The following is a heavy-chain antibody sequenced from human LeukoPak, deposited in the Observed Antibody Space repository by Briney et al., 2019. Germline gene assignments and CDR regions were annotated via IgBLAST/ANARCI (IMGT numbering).Heavy chain of an antibody. CDR3: ARVRVGGSVAATFWYFDL. Sequence: GGSLRLSCAASGFTFSSYSMNWVRQAPGRGLEWVSSIGSGSTYMYYGDSVKGRFTISRDNATNSLSLQMNSLIAENTAVYDCARVRVGGSVAATFWYFDLWGRGTLVTVSS. V-gene: IGHV3-21*01. D-gene: IGHD2-15*01. J-gene: IGHJ2*01. CDR2: IGSGSTYM. CDR1: GFTFSSYS.